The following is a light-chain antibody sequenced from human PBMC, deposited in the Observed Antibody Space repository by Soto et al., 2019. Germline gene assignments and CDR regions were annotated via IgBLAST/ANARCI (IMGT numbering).Light chain of an antibody. V-gene: IGKV2-28*01. J-gene: IGKJ1*01. CDR1: QTLLGINGYNY. CDR2: SGS. CDR3: MQALQAPLT. Sequence: DIVMTQSPLSLPVTPGEPASISCRSSQTLLGINGYNYLDWYLQKTGQSPQLLIYSGSIRASGVPDRFSGGGSGTDFTLKMSRVEAEDVGLYYCMQALQAPLTFGQGTKVDIK.